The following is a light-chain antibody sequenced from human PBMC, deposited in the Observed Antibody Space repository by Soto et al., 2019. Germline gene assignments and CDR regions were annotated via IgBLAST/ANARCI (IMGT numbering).Light chain of an antibody. V-gene: IGKV3-15*01. CDR1: QSVSNS. CDR3: QDYNSWPPFT. J-gene: IGKJ4*01. Sequence: EIVLTQSPGTLSLSPGDRATLSCRASQSVSNSLAWYQQKPGQAPRLLIYGASTRATGVPARFSGSGSGTDFTLTISSLQSEDFAVYYCQDYNSWPPFTFGGGTKVDI. CDR2: GAS.